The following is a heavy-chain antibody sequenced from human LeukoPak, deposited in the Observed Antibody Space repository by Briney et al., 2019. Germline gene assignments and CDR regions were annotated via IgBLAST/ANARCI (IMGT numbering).Heavy chain of an antibody. CDR1: GFTFSSYS. CDR2: ISSSSSYI. V-gene: IGHV3-21*01. Sequence: PGGSLRLSCAASGFTFSSYSMNWVSQAPGKGLEWVSSISSSSSYIYYADSVKGRFTISRDNAKNSLYLQMNSLRAEDTAVYYCARMWGQLLTNAFDIWGQGTMVTVSS. D-gene: IGHD2-2*01. CDR3: ARMWGQLLTNAFDI. J-gene: IGHJ3*02.